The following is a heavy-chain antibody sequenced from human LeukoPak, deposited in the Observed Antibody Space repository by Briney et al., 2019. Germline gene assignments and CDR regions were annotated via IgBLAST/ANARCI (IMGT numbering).Heavy chain of an antibody. D-gene: IGHD3-16*01. CDR1: GYTFTNYG. CDR3: ARGRFPLIMADFDY. J-gene: IGHJ4*02. Sequence: GASVKVSCKASGYTFTNYGISWVRQAPGQGLECIGWISAYNGNTNYAQRFQGRVTMTTDTSTSTAYMELRSLRSDDTAVYYCARGRFPLIMADFDYWGQGTLVTVSS. CDR2: ISAYNGNT. V-gene: IGHV1-18*01.